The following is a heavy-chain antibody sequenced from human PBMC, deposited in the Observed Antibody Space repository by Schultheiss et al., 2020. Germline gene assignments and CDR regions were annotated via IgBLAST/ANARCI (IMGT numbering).Heavy chain of an antibody. J-gene: IGHJ5*02. CDR3: AREQWLVGYNWFDP. D-gene: IGHD6-19*01. CDR1: GGSISSGGYY. V-gene: IGHV4-61*08. Sequence: SATLSLTCTVSGGSISSGGYYWSWIRQPPGKGLEWIGEINHSGSTNYNPSLKSRVTISVDTSKNQFSLKLSSVTAADTAVYYCAREQWLVGYNWFDPWGQGTLVT. CDR2: INHSGST.